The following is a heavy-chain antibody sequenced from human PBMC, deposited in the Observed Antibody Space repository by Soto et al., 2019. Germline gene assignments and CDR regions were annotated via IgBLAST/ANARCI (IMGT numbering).Heavy chain of an antibody. CDR3: ASGLGIAVAGDDY. CDR2: IYSGGST. Sequence: ESGGGLIQPGGSLRLSCAASGFTVSSNYMSWVRQAPGKGLEWVSVIYSGGSTYYADSVKGRFTISRDNSKNTLYLQMNSLRAEDTAVYYCASGLGIAVAGDDYWGQGTLVTVSS. CDR1: GFTVSSNY. J-gene: IGHJ4*02. D-gene: IGHD6-19*01. V-gene: IGHV3-53*01.